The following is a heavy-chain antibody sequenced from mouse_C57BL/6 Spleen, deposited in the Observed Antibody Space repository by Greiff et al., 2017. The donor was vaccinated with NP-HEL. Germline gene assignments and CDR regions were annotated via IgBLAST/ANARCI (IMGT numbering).Heavy chain of an antibody. CDR3: ARTGDYGSAPYDY. J-gene: IGHJ2*01. D-gene: IGHD1-1*01. Sequence: EVQLQQSVAELVRPGASVKLSCTASGFTFTNSYMHWVKQRPEQGLAWIGRIDPANGNTKYAPKFQGKATITADTSSNTAYLQLSRLTSEDTAISNCARTGDYGSAPYDYWGKGTTLTVSS. CDR1: GFTFTNSY. V-gene: IGHV14-3*01. CDR2: IDPANGNT.